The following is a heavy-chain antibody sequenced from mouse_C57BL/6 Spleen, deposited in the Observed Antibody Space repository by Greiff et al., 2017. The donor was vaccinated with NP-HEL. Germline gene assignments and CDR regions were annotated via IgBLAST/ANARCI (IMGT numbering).Heavy chain of an antibody. CDR3: ALYDYNGGYFDY. J-gene: IGHJ2*01. V-gene: IGHV1-55*01. CDR1: GYTFTSYW. CDR2: IYPGSGST. Sequence: QVHVKQPGAELVKPGASVKMSCKASGYTFTSYWITWVKQRPGQGLEWIGDIYPGSGSTNYNEKFKSKATLTVDTSSSTAYMQLSSLTSEDSAVYYCALYDYNGGYFDYWGQGTTLTVSS. D-gene: IGHD2-4*01.